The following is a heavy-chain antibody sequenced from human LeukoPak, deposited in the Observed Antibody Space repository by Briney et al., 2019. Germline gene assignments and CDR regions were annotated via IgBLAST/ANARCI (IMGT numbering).Heavy chain of an antibody. CDR1: GYSFTSYW. Sequence: GESLKSSCKGSGYSFTSYWIGWVRQMPGKGREWMGIIYPGDSDARYSPSFQGQVPISADKSTSTAYLQWSSLKASDTAMYYCARPNGDYFWFDPWGQGTLVTVSS. CDR3: ARPNGDYFWFDP. D-gene: IGHD4-17*01. CDR2: IYPGDSDA. J-gene: IGHJ5*02. V-gene: IGHV5-51*01.